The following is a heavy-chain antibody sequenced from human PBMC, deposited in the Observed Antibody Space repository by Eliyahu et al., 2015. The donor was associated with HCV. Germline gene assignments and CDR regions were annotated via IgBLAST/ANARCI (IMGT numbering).Heavy chain of an antibody. Sequence: QVQLQQWGAGLLKPSETLSLTCAVYGGSFSGYYWSWIRQPPGKGLEWIGEINHSGSTNYNPSLKSRVTISVDTSKNQFSLKLSSVTAADTAVYYCARVVSAATAHSSYYYYYYMDVWGKGTTVTVSS. CDR1: GGSFSGYY. CDR3: ARVVSAATAHSSYYYYYYMDV. CDR2: INHSGST. J-gene: IGHJ6*03. D-gene: IGHD2-15*01. V-gene: IGHV4-34*01.